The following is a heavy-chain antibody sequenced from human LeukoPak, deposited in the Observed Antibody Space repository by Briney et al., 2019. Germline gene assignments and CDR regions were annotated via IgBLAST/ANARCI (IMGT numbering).Heavy chain of an antibody. CDR1: GYTFTGYY. Sequence: ASVKVSCKASGYTFTGYYIHWVRQAPGQGLEWMGWINPDSGGTNYAQKFQGRVTMTRDTSIRTAYMELSRLRSDDTAVYYCARVRGGSSSGNYYYHYMDVWGKGTTVTISS. V-gene: IGHV1-2*02. CDR3: ARVRGGSSSGNYYYHYMDV. D-gene: IGHD3-10*01. J-gene: IGHJ6*03. CDR2: INPDSGGT.